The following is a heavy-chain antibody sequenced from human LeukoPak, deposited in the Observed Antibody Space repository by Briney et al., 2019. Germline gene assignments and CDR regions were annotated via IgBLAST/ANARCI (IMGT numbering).Heavy chain of an antibody. CDR2: VKSVAEGGAS. CDR3: TKNTGDFDI. D-gene: IGHD4-17*01. J-gene: IGHJ3*02. CDR1: SLIFSHAW. Sequence: GGSLRLSCVFPSLIFSHAWMNWVRQAPGKGLEWVGRVKSVAEGGASECGTPVKGRLTISRDDSKKTVYLQMHNLSTEDTALYYCTKNTGDFDIWGQGTMVIVSS. V-gene: IGHV3-15*07.